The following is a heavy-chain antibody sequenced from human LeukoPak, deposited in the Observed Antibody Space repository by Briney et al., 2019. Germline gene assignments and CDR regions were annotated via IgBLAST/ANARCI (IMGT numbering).Heavy chain of an antibody. CDR3: ARAPEELCSGGSCHYYYYGMDV. D-gene: IGHD2-15*01. CDR1: GFTFSDYY. CDR2: ISSSGRTI. V-gene: IGHV3-11*01. J-gene: IGHJ6*02. Sequence: GGSLRLSCAASGFTFSDYYMSWIRQAPGKGLEWVSYISSSGRTIYYADSVKGRFTISRDNAKNSLYLQMNSLRAEDTAVYYCARAPEELCSGGSCHYYYYGMDVWGQGTTVTVSS.